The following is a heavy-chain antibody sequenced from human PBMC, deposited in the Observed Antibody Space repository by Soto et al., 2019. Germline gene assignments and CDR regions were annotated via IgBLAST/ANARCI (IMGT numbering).Heavy chain of an antibody. CDR2: VFYSGST. CDR1: GAAIDSHY. J-gene: IGHJ5*02. Sequence: SETLSLTCTVSGAAIDSHYWSWIRQPPGKGLEWIGQVFYSGSTNYTPSLKSRVTISIDTSRNQFSLRLTSVTTADTAVYYCAASEVGLISVLGTWGQGTQVTVSS. CDR3: AASEVGLISVLGT. V-gene: IGHV4-59*11. D-gene: IGHD3-10*02.